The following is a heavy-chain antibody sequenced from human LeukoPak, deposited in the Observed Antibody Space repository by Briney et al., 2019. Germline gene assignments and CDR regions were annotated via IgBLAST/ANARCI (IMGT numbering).Heavy chain of an antibody. J-gene: IGHJ4*02. CDR1: GFSFDSYW. Sequence: GGSLRLSCVASGFSFDSYWMNWVRQAPGRGLEWVANINHDATEKYYVDSVKGRFTISRDNAKKSLYLQMNRLRADDTAVYHCARVRSAAAGPLDYWGQGTLVTVSS. CDR2: INHDATEK. D-gene: IGHD6-13*01. V-gene: IGHV3-7*01. CDR3: ARVRSAAAGPLDY.